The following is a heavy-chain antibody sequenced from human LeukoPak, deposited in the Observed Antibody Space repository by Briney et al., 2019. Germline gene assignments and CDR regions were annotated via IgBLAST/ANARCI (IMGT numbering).Heavy chain of an antibody. D-gene: IGHD5-18*01. Sequence: GGSLRLSCAASGFTVSSNYMSWVRQAPGKGLEWVSGISGSGDNTYYADSVKGRFTISRDNSKRTLYLQKNSLRAEDTAVYYCAKDRGYSYVDYYGVDVWGQGTTVTVSS. J-gene: IGHJ6*02. V-gene: IGHV3-23*01. CDR3: AKDRGYSYVDYYGVDV. CDR2: ISGSGDNT. CDR1: GFTVSSNY.